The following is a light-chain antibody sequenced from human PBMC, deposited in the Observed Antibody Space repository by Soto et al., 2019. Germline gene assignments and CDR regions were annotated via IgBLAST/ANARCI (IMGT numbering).Light chain of an antibody. J-gene: IGKJ1*01. V-gene: IGKV3-15*01. CDR3: QQYHNRPPWT. CDR1: QTVSNN. CDR2: GAS. Sequence: EIVMTQSPVTIYVSPGERATLSCRASQTVSNNLAWYQQKPGQAPRLLIYGASTRATGIPARFAGSGSGTEFSLTIRSLQSEDFAIYYCQQYHNRPPWTFGQGTKVEIK.